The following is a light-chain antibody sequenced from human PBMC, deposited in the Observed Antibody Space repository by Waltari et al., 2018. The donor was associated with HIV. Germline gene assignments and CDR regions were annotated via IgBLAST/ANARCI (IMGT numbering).Light chain of an antibody. CDR1: EKITTY. J-gene: IGKJ3*01. CDR3: QQTYSTLRAFT. Sequence: DNKITKPPSFVSASVGDRVTITCRESEKITTYINSYQQKAGKAPKLLIYASSSLQSGIPSRVSGSGSGTDFTLTISSLQPEDFATYYCQQTYSTLRAFTFGPGTKVDL. CDR2: ASS. V-gene: IGKV1-39*01.